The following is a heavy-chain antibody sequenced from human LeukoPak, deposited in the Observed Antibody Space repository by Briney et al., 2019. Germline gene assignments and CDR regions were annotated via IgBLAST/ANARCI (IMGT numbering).Heavy chain of an antibody. CDR2: ISAYNGNT. CDR1: GYTFTSYG. D-gene: IGHD6-13*01. CDR3: ARGRIAAAGTPTPFMY. J-gene: IGHJ4*02. Sequence: ASVKVSCKASGYTFTSYGISWVRQAPGQGLEWMGWISAYNGNTNYAQKLQGRVTMTIDTSTSTAYMELRSLRSDNTAVYYCARGRIAAAGTPTPFMYWGQGTLVTVSS. V-gene: IGHV1-18*01.